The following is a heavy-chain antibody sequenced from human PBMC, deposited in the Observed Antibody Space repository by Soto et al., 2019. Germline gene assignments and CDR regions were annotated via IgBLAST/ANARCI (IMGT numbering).Heavy chain of an antibody. V-gene: IGHV3-49*04. CDR1: GFTFGDYA. J-gene: IGHJ4*02. Sequence: GSLRLSCTASGFTFGDYAMSWVRQAPGKGLEWVGFIRSKAYGGTTEYAASVKGRFTISRDDSKSIAYLQMNSLKTEDTAVYYCTNSLYRGPTFDYWGQGTLVTVSS. CDR3: TNSLYRGPTFDY. CDR2: IRSKAYGGTT. D-gene: IGHD1-26*01.